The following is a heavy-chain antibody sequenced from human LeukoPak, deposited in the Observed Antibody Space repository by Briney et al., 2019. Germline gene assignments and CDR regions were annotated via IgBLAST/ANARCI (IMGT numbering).Heavy chain of an antibody. CDR2: IYYSGST. D-gene: IGHD2-15*01. V-gene: IGHV4-39*01. CDR3: ARHRIRSWFDP. CDR1: GGSISSSSYY. Sequence: KTSETPSLTCTVSGGSISSSSYYRGWIRQPPGKGLEWIGSIYYSGSTYYNPSLKSRVTISVDTSKNQFSLKLSSVTAADTAVYYCARHRIRSWFDPWGQGTLVTVSS. J-gene: IGHJ5*02.